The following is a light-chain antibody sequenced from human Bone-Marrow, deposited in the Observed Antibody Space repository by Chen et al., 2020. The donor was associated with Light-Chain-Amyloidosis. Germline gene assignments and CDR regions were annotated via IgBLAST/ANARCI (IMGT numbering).Light chain of an antibody. J-gene: IGLJ2*01. Sequence: SYELTQPLSVSVSPGQTARITCSGDDLPTKYAYWYQQKLGQAPVLVIHRDTERPSGISELFSGSSSGTTATLTISGVQAEDEADYHCQSADSSGTYEVIFGGGTKLTIL. CDR3: QSADSSGTYEVI. CDR1: DLPTKY. V-gene: IGLV3-25*03. CDR2: RDT.